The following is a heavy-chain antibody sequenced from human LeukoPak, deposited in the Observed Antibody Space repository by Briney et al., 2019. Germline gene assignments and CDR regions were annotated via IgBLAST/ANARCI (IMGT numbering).Heavy chain of an antibody. V-gene: IGHV5-51*01. Sequence: GESLQISCKGSGYSFTTYWIGWVRQMPGKGPEWMAIIYPGDSNTRYSPSFQGQVTISADKSINTAYLQWSSLKASDSAIYYCARRGTYCSGRTCEVDYWGQGTLVTVSS. CDR3: ARRGTYCSGRTCEVDY. CDR2: IYPGDSNT. J-gene: IGHJ4*02. D-gene: IGHD2-15*01. CDR1: GYSFTTYW.